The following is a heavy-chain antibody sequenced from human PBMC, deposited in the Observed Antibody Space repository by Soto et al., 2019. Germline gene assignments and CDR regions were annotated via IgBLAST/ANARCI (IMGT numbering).Heavy chain of an antibody. CDR3: AKNSGYSYGFPFDF. J-gene: IGHJ4*02. D-gene: IGHD5-18*01. Sequence: GGSLRLSCAASGFTFSSYGMHWVRQAPGKGLEWVALISYDGSNKYYADSVKGRFTISRDNSKNTLYLQMNSLRAEDTAVYYCAKNSGYSYGFPFDFWGQGTLVTVSS. CDR2: ISYDGSNK. V-gene: IGHV3-30*18. CDR1: GFTFSSYG.